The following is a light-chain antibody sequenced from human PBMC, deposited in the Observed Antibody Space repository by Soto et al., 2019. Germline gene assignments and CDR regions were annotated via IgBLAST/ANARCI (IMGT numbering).Light chain of an antibody. CDR2: EAS. CDR1: ESVYSRY. J-gene: IGKJ1*01. Sequence: EIVLTQSPGTLYLSPGESATLFCRASESVYSRYVAWYQQKPGQAPRILIYEASDRATGIPDRFSGTGSGTEFSLPISRLEPEDFAVYYCQQYGSAAPWTFGQGTKVEIK. V-gene: IGKV3-20*01. CDR3: QQYGSAAPWT.